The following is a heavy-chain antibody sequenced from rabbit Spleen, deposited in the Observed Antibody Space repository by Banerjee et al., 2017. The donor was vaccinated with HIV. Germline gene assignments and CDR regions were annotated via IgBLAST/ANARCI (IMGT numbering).Heavy chain of an antibody. Sequence: QEQLVESGGGLVQPEGSLTLTCTVSGFSFSNGYYMCWVRQAPGKGLEWIGCINIGDANTYYASWAKGRFTISKTSSTTVTLQMTSLTAADTATYFCARDLVAVIGWNFNLWGPGTLVTVS. J-gene: IGHJ4*01. CDR1: GFSFSNGYY. CDR2: INIGDANT. CDR3: ARDLVAVIGWNFNL. V-gene: IGHV1S45*01. D-gene: IGHD1-1*01.